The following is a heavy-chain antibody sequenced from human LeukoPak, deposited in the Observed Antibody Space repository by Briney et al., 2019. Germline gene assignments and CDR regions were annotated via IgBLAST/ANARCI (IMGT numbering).Heavy chain of an antibody. V-gene: IGHV1-8*03. D-gene: IGHD4-17*01. Sequence: ASVKVSCKTSGYTFTDYDIHWVRQAPGQGLEWMGWINPNSANTNYAQKLQGRVTLTRDTSLSKAYMELSSLTSEDAAVYFCARGDFGETNTAFDIWGQGTLVAVSS. CDR2: INPNSANT. J-gene: IGHJ3*02. CDR3: ARGDFGETNTAFDI. CDR1: GYTFTDYD.